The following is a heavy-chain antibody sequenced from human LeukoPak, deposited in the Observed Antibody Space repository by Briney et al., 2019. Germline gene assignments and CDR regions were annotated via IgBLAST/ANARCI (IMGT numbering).Heavy chain of an antibody. CDR3: ARGSYSSGYYFDY. Sequence: GGPLRLSCAASGFTFSSYEMNWVRQAPGKGLEWLSYISSSGTTKYYADSVKGRFTISRDNAKNSLYLQMNSLRAEDTAVYYCARGSYSSGYYFDYWGQGTLVTVSS. CDR1: GFTFSSYE. V-gene: IGHV3-48*03. J-gene: IGHJ4*02. D-gene: IGHD6-19*01. CDR2: ISSSGTTK.